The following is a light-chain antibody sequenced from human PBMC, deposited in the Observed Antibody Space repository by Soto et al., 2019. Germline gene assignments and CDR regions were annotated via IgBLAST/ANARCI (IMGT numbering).Light chain of an antibody. CDR2: AAS. CDR3: QQSYSTPRT. V-gene: IGKV1-39*01. Sequence: DIPMTQSPSSLSASVGDRVTITCRASQSINSYLNWFQQKPGKAPKLLIYAASILQSGVPSRFSGSGSGTGFTLTISSLQPEDFATYYCQQSYSTPRTFGQGTTVEIK. J-gene: IGKJ1*01. CDR1: QSINSY.